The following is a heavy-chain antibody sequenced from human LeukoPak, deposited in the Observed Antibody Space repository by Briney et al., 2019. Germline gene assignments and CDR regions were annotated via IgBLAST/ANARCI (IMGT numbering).Heavy chain of an antibody. CDR1: SDSINSGTYY. CDR2: VHYSEST. Sequence: SVTLSLTCTVSSDSINSGTYYWGYIRQPPQKGLERIGNVHYSESTYNNQSIKRRVSISVDTSKNQFSLKLSSVTAADTAVYYCARQGLWGLPTFDSWGQGTLVSVSS. CDR3: ARQGLWGLPTFDS. J-gene: IGHJ4*02. D-gene: IGHD3-16*01. V-gene: IGHV4-39*01.